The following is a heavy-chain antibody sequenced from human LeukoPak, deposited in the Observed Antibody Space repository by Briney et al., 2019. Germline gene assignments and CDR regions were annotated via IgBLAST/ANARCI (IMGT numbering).Heavy chain of an antibody. V-gene: IGHV1-2*06. Sequence: ASVKVSCKASGYTFTGYYMHWVRQAPGQGREWMGRINPNSGGTNYAQKFQGRVTMTRDTSISTAYMELSRLRSDDTAVYYCARDSEAPRYFDWLTPRGYYYMDVWGKGTTVTVSS. D-gene: IGHD3-9*01. CDR1: GYTFTGYY. CDR3: ARDSEAPRYFDWLTPRGYYYMDV. J-gene: IGHJ6*03. CDR2: INPNSGGT.